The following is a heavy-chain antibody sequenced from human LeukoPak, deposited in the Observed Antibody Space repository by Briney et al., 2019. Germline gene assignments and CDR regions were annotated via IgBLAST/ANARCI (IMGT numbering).Heavy chain of an antibody. CDR3: AREECSSTSCYVFDY. CDR1: GGSISSGSYY. CDR2: IYTSGST. D-gene: IGHD2-2*01. V-gene: IGHV4-61*02. Sequence: SETLSLTCTVSGGSISSGSYYWSWIRQPAGKGLEWIGRIYTSGSTNYNPSLKSRVTISVDTSKNQFSLKLSSVTAADTAVYHCAREECSSTSCYVFDYWGQGTLVTVSS. J-gene: IGHJ4*02.